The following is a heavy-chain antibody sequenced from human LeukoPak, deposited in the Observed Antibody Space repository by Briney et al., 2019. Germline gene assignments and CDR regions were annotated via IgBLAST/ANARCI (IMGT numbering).Heavy chain of an antibody. CDR2: IYYSGST. J-gene: IGHJ4*02. D-gene: IGHD3/OR15-3a*01. CDR1: GGSISSYY. Sequence: SETLSLTCTVSGGSISSYYWSWIRQPPGKGLEWIGYIYYSGSTNYNPSLKSRVTISVDTSKNQFSLKLSSVTAADTAVYYCARHVKGDWSRPKHFDYWGQGTLVTVSS. V-gene: IGHV4-59*08. CDR3: ARHVKGDWSRPKHFDY.